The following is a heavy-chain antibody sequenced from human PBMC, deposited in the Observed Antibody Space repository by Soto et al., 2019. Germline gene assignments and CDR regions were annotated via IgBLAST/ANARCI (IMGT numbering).Heavy chain of an antibody. CDR3: SRVDPGETSPFDH. J-gene: IGHJ4*02. CDR1: GYIFTSYY. CDR2: INPFDGSR. Sequence: ASLKVSCKASGYIFTSYYIHWVRQAPGQGLEWMGWINPFDGSRMFAQSFQGRVTMTRDTSTSTVYMEVSSLRSEDTAVYYCSRVDPGETSPFDHWGQG. D-gene: IGHD3-10*01. V-gene: IGHV1-46*03.